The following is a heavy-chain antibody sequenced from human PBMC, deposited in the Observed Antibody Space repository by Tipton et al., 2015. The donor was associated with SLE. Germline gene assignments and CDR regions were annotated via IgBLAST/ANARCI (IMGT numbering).Heavy chain of an antibody. CDR1: GGSISSSSHY. CDR3: ASQGRHFNY. CDR2: LYYSGST. Sequence: TLSLTCTVSGGSISSSSHYWGWIRQPPGKGLEWIGYLYYSGSTNSNPSLYSRVTMSVDTSKNQFSLKLSSVTAGDTAIYYCASQGRHFNYWGQGSLVTVSS. V-gene: IGHV4-61*05. J-gene: IGHJ4*02.